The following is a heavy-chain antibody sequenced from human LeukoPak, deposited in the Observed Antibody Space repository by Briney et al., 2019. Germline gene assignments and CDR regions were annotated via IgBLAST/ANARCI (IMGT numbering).Heavy chain of an antibody. V-gene: IGHV4-59*02. CDR3: ARIMKGDFWSGDSYYDYYYMDV. CDR1: GGSVSYYY. J-gene: IGHJ6*03. D-gene: IGHD3-3*01. Sequence: SETLSLTCTVSGGSVSYYYWNWIRQPPGKGLEWIGYFYYSGSTNYNPSLKSRVTISVDTSKNQFSLKLTSVTAADTAVYYCARIMKGDFWSGDSYYDYYYMDVWGQGTTVTVSS. CDR2: FYYSGST.